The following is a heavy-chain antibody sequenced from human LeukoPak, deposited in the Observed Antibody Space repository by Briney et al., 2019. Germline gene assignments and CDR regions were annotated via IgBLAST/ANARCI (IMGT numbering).Heavy chain of an antibody. CDR2: FDVEGGET. CDR3: AALQF. Sequence: GASVKVSCKASRYTFTSYDINWVRQAPGKGLEWMGGFDVEGGETIYARKFQGRVTMTEDTSTDTAYMELSSLRSEDTAVYYCAALQFWGQGTLVTVSS. V-gene: IGHV1-24*01. CDR1: RYTFTSYD. J-gene: IGHJ4*02.